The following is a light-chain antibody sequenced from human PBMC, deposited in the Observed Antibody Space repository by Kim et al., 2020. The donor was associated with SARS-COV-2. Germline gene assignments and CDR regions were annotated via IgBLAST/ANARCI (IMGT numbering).Light chain of an antibody. CDR2: QDN. CDR1: KLGNRN. J-gene: IGLJ2*01. CDR3: QAWDSSTADVV. V-gene: IGLV3-1*01. Sequence: SYELTQPPSVSVSPGQTASITCFGDKLGNRNVCWYQQIPGQSPVLVIYQDNKRPSGIPERFSGSNSGNTATLTISGTQAMDEADYYCQAWDSSTADVVFGGGTQLTVL.